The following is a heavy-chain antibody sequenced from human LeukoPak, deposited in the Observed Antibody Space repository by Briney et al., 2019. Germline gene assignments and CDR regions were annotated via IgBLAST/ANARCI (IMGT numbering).Heavy chain of an antibody. V-gene: IGHV4-59*01. CDR2: IYYSGST. CDR3: ARDRYYYGSGSYSWFDP. Sequence: PSETLSLTCTVSGGSISSYYWSWIRQPPGKGLEWIGYIYYSGSTNYNPSLKSRVTISVDTSKNQFSLKLSSVTAADTAVYYCARDRYYYGSGSYSWFDPWGQRTLVTVSS. D-gene: IGHD3-10*01. J-gene: IGHJ5*02. CDR1: GGSISSYY.